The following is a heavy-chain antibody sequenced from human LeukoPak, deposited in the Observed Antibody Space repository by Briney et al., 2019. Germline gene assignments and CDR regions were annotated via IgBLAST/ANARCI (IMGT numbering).Heavy chain of an antibody. D-gene: IGHD3-3*01. J-gene: IGHJ4*02. CDR1: GSTFTSYA. Sequence: ASVKVSCTASGSTFTSYAMHVVRQAPGHRLEWRGWINAGNGNTKYSQKIQGKVSITRSTSESTAYMELSSLRSEDMAVYCCARDWSSGYGAPGDYWGQGTLVTVSS. V-gene: IGHV1-3*01. CDR3: ARDWSSGYGAPGDY. CDR2: INAGNGNT.